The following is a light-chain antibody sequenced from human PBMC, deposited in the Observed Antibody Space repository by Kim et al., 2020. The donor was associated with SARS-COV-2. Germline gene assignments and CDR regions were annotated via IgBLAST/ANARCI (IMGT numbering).Light chain of an antibody. J-gene: IGKJ1*01. CDR3: QQYGSSPRT. Sequence: SPGESATPSCRASQSVSSSYLAWYQQTPGQAPRLLFYGASSRATGIPDRFSGSGSGTDFTLTISRLEPVYFSVYYCQQYGSSPRTFGQGTKVEIK. CDR1: QSVSSSY. V-gene: IGKV3-20*01. CDR2: GAS.